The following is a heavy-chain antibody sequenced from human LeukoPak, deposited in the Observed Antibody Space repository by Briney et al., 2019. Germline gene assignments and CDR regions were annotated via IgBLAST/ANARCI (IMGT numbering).Heavy chain of an antibody. CDR2: IIPIFGTA. CDR1: GGTFSSYA. D-gene: IGHD3-3*01. J-gene: IGHJ6*02. Sequence: ASVKVSCKASGGTFSSYAISWVRQAPGQGLEWMGGIIPIFGTANYAQKFQGRVTITADESTSTAYMELSSLRSEDTAVYYCAREFRDDFWSGYINYYYYGMDVWGQGTTVTVSS. CDR3: AREFRDDFWSGYINYYYYGMDV. V-gene: IGHV1-69*13.